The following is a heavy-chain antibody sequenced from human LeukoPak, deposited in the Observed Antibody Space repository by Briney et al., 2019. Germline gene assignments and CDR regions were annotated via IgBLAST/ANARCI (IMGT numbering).Heavy chain of an antibody. CDR1: GFTVSTNY. CDR2: IFSGGNT. Sequence: GGSLRLSCAASGFTVSTNYMSWVRQAPGKALEWVSLIFSGGNTYYADSVKGRFTISRDNSKNTLYLQMNSLRAEDTAVYYCAKEISDIVVVPAAIYYYYYGMDVWGQGTTVTVSS. CDR3: AKEISDIVVVPAAIYYYYYGMDV. V-gene: IGHV3-53*01. D-gene: IGHD2-2*01. J-gene: IGHJ6*02.